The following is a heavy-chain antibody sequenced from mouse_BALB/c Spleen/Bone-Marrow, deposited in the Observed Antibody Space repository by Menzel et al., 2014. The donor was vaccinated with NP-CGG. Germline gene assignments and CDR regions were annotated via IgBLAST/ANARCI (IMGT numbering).Heavy chain of an antibody. V-gene: IGHV5-6-5*01. J-gene: IGHJ2*01. CDR3: ARGGFRGLDY. Sequence: LQQSGGGLVKPGGSLKPSCAASGFTFSSYAMSWVRQTPEKRLEWVASISSGGSTYYPDSVKGRFTISRDNARNILYLQMSSLRSEDTAMYYCARGGFRGLDYWGQGTTLTVSS. CDR2: ISSGGST. CDR1: GFTFSSYA.